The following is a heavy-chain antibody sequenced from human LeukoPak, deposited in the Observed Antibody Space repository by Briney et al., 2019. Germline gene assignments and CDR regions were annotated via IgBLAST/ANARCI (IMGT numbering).Heavy chain of an antibody. Sequence: GRSLRLSCAASGFTFSSYAMHWVRQAPGKGLEWVAVISYDGSNKYYADSVKGRFTVSRDNSKNSLYLQMNSLRAEDTAVYYCARERFYGDYFDYWGQGTLVTVSS. CDR1: GFTFSSYA. V-gene: IGHV3-30-3*01. CDR2: ISYDGSNK. J-gene: IGHJ4*02. CDR3: ARERFYGDYFDY. D-gene: IGHD4-17*01.